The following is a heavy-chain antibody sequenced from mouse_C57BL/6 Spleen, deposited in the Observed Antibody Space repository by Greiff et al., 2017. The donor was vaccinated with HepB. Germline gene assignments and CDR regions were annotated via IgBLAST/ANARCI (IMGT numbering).Heavy chain of an antibody. CDR2: IYPGDGDT. CDR1: GYAFSSYW. D-gene: IGHD2-5*01. CDR3: ARGYYSNRYFDV. V-gene: IGHV1-80*01. Sequence: QVQLKESGAELVKPGASVKISCKASGYAFSSYWMNWVKQRPGKGLEWIGQIYPGDGDTNYNGKFKGKATLTADKSSSTAYMQLSSLTSEDSAVYFCARGYYSNRYFDVWGTGTTVTVSS. J-gene: IGHJ1*03.